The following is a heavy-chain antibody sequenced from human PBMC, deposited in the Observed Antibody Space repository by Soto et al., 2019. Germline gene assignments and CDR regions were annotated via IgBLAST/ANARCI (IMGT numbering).Heavy chain of an antibody. Sequence: PSETLSLTCSVSGGSISSGLHYWAWIRQFPGKGLEWIGSIYYNGTSYDNESLKSRLVISVDTSENQFSLKLRSVTATDTAVYYCPSQWQRRGMHVWGQGTEGTVSS. CDR1: GGSISSGLHY. V-gene: IGHV4-31*03. CDR3: PSQWQRRGMHV. D-gene: IGHD5-12*01. J-gene: IGHJ6*02. CDR2: IYYNGTS.